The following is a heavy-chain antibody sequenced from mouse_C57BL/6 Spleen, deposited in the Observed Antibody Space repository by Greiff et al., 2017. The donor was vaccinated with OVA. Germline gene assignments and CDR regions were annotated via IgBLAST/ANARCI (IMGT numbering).Heavy chain of an antibody. V-gene: IGHV10-1*01. CDR3: VRHDYGPAWFAY. CDR2: IRSKSNNYAT. Sequence: EVQVVESGGGLVQPKGSLKLSCAASGFSFNTYAMNWVRQAPGKGLEWVARIRSKSNNYATYYADSVKDRFTISRDDSESMLYLQMNNLKTEDTAMYYCVRHDYGPAWFAYWGQGTLVTVSA. CDR1: GFSFNTYA. D-gene: IGHD1-1*02. J-gene: IGHJ3*01.